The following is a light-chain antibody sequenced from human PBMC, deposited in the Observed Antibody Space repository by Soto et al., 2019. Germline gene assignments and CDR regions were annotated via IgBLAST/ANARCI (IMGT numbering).Light chain of an antibody. J-gene: IGKJ1*01. CDR2: GAS. CDR1: QSVSNSY. Sequence: EIVLTQSPGTLSLSPGDRATLSCRASQSVSNSYLAWYQQKPGQAPRVLIYGASSRATGIPDRFSGSGSGTDFTLTISRLEPEDFAVYYCLQYVSSPKTFGQGTKVEIK. V-gene: IGKV3-20*01. CDR3: LQYVSSPKT.